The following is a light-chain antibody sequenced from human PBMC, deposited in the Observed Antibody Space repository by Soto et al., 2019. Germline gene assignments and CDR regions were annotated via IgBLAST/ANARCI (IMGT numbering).Light chain of an antibody. V-gene: IGLV2-14*01. CDR3: SSHTSSSHVV. CDR2: EVS. J-gene: IGLJ2*01. Sequence: QSVLTQPASVSGSPGQSITISCTGTSSDVGGYNYVSWYQQHPGRVPKLMIYEVSSRPSGVSSRFSGSKSGNTASLTISGLQAADEGDYYCSSHTSSSHVVFGGGTQLTVL. CDR1: SSDVGGYNY.